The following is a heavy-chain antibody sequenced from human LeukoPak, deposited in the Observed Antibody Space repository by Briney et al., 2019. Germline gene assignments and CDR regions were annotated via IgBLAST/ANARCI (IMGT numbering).Heavy chain of an antibody. V-gene: IGHV4-4*07. D-gene: IGHD6-19*01. Sequence: SETLSLTCTVSGGSISSYYWSWIRQPAGKGLEWIGRIYTSGSTNYNPSLKSRVTMSVDTSKNQFSLKLSSVTAADTAVYYCARDYRAVAGTYNWFDPWGQGTLVTVSS. CDR3: ARDYRAVAGTYNWFDP. CDR1: GGSISSYY. CDR2: IYTSGST. J-gene: IGHJ5*02.